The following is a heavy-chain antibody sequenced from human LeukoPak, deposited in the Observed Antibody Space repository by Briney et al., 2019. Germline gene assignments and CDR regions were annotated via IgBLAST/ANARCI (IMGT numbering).Heavy chain of an antibody. CDR1: GFTFSSYW. CDR2: IKQDGSEK. J-gene: IGHJ6*03. CDR3: ARGLERFLEWLSYYYYMDV. Sequence: PGGSLRLSCAASGFTFSSYWMSWVRQAPGKGLEWVANIKQDGSEKYYVDSVKGRFTISRDNAKNSLYLQMNSLRAEDTAVYYCARGLERFLEWLSYYYYMDVWGRGTTVTVSS. D-gene: IGHD3-3*01. V-gene: IGHV3-7*01.